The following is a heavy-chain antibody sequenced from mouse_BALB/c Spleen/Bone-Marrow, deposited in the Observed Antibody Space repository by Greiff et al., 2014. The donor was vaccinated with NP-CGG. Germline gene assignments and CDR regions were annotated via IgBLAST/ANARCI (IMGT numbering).Heavy chain of an antibody. J-gene: IGHJ3*01. V-gene: IGHV5-6-3*01. D-gene: IGHD2-4*01. Sequence: VQLKESGGGLAKPGGSLKISCAASGFTFSSYAMSWVRQTPDKGLDLVATINSNGGSSYYPDSVKGRFTTSRDNAKNSLYLQMSRLKSEDTAMYYCARDNYYDYDGFAYWGQGTLVTVSA. CDR3: ARDNYYDYDGFAY. CDR2: INSNGGSS. CDR1: GFTFSSYA.